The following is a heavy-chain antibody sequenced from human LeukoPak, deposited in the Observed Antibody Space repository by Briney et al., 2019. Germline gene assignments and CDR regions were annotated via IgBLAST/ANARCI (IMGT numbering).Heavy chain of an antibody. V-gene: IGHV4-39*01. CDR2: IYYSGST. CDR1: GGSISSSSYY. D-gene: IGHD4-17*01. J-gene: IGHJ4*02. CDR3: ATYDYGDYTY. Sequence: SETLSLTCTVSGGSISSSSYYWGWIRQPPGKGLEWIGSIYYSGSTYYNPSLKSRVTISVDTSKNQFSLKLSSVTAADTAVYYCATYDYGDYTYWGQGTLVTDSS.